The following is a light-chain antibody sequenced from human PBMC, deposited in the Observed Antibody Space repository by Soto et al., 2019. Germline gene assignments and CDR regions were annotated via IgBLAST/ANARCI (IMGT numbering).Light chain of an antibody. CDR1: SGHSNYA. V-gene: IGLV4-69*01. CDR3: QTWCSGIVV. CDR2: LNSDGSH. Sequence: QLVLTQSPSASASLGASVKLTCTLSSGHSNYAIAWHQQQSEKGPRYLMKLNSDGSHSKGDGIPDRFSGSSSGAERYLTISSLQSEDEADYYCQTWCSGIVVFGGGTKRPS. J-gene: IGLJ2*01.